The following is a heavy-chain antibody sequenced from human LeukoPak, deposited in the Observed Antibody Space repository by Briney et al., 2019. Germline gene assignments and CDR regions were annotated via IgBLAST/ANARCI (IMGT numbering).Heavy chain of an antibody. Sequence: SETLSLTCTVSGGSISSYYWSWIRQPPGKGLEWIGYIYYSGSTNYNPSLKSRVTISVDTSKNQFSLKLSSVTAADTAEYYCARGDMSDCSGGSCYFTGFDYWGQGTLVTVSS. D-gene: IGHD2-15*01. V-gene: IGHV4-59*01. CDR1: GGSISSYY. J-gene: IGHJ4*02. CDR3: ARGDMSDCSGGSCYFTGFDY. CDR2: IYYSGST.